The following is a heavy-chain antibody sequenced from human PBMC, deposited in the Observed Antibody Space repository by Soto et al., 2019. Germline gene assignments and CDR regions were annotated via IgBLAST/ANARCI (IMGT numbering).Heavy chain of an antibody. CDR2: MSHRGIP. Sequence: SETLSLTCAVSGGSISSDAYSWSWIRQPPGKGLEWVGYMSHRGIPYYNPSLKSRVTISVDRSKNQFSLKLTSVTAADTAVYYCARAPYSTNYYYYGIDVWGQGTTVTAP. J-gene: IGHJ6*02. CDR3: ARAPYSTNYYYYGIDV. V-gene: IGHV4-30-2*01. CDR1: GGSISSDAYS. D-gene: IGHD2-2*01.